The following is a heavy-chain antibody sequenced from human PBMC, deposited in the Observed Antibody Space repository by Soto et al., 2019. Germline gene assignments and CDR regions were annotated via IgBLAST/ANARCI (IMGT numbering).Heavy chain of an antibody. CDR2: ITSIGSTI. V-gene: IGHV3-48*03. J-gene: IGHJ4*02. CDR3: ARGNSPVNVY. Sequence: VGSLRLSCAASGFTFSSYEMNWVRQAPGKGLEWVSYITSIGSTIYYADSVKGRFTISRDNAKNSLYLQMNSLRTEDTAVYYCARGNSPVNVYWGQGTPVTVSS. CDR1: GFTFSSYE. D-gene: IGHD3-16*02.